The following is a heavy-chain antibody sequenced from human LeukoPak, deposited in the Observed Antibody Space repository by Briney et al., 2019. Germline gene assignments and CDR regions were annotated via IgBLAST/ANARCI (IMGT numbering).Heavy chain of an antibody. D-gene: IGHD5-18*01. CDR2: ISYDGSNK. V-gene: IGHV3-30*18. CDR3: AKDLYNYGYFYFDY. Sequence: GGSLRLSCAASGFTFSSYGMHWVRQAPGKGLEWVAVISYDGSNKYYADSVKGRFTISRDNSKNTLYLQMNSLRAEDTAVYYCAKDLYNYGYFYFDYWGQGTLVTVSS. J-gene: IGHJ4*02. CDR1: GFTFSSYG.